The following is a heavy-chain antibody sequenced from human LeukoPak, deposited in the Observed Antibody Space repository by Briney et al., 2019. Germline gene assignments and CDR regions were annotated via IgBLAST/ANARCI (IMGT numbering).Heavy chain of an antibody. CDR2: ISGSGGST. Sequence: PGGTLRLSCAASGFTFSSYGMSWVRQAPGKGLEWVSAISGSGGSTYYADSVKGRFTISRDNSKNTLYLQMNSLRAEDTAVYYCAKRKGELLSYYYYMDVWGKGTTVTISS. D-gene: IGHD1-26*01. CDR3: AKRKGELLSYYYYMDV. V-gene: IGHV3-23*01. CDR1: GFTFSSYG. J-gene: IGHJ6*03.